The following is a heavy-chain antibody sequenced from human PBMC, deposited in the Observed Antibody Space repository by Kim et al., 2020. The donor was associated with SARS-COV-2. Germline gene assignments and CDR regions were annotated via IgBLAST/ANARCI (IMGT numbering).Heavy chain of an antibody. CDR3: TTTFGTNGY. V-gene: IGHV3-74*03. CDR2: EGGGI. D-gene: IGHD2-8*01. J-gene: IGHJ4*02. Sequence: EGGGIMKADYGKGRFTISRDNAKNTVYLQMSSLRAEDTGVYYCTTTFGTNGYWGQGTLVTVSS.